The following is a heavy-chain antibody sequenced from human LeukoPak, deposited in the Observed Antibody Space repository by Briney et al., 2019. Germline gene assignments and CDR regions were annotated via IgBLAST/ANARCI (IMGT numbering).Heavy chain of an antibody. Sequence: SGGSLRLSCAASGFTFSSYSMNWVRQAPGKGLEWVSSISSSSSYIYYADSVKGRFTISRDNAKNSLYLHMNSLRAEDTAVYYCARLDIVVVVAALDYWGQGTLVTVSS. CDR2: ISSSSSYI. CDR3: ARLDIVVVVAALDY. V-gene: IGHV3-21*01. D-gene: IGHD2-15*01. J-gene: IGHJ4*02. CDR1: GFTFSSYS.